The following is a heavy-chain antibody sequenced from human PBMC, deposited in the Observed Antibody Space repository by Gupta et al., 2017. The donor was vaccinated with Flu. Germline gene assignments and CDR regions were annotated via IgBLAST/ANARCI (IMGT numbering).Heavy chain of an antibody. J-gene: IGHJ4*02. CDR2: ISAGGENT. CDR3: TKDLQFEIDY. V-gene: IGHV3-23*01. CDR1: GFMFSGYG. D-gene: IGHD3-16*01. Sequence: EVQLLESGGGLVQPGESLRLSCAASGFMFSGYGMNWVRQAPQKGLEWVSTISAGGENTHYADSVMGRFTISRDNSKNTLYLHMDSLRAEDTAVYYCTKDLQFEIDYWGQGTLVTVSS.